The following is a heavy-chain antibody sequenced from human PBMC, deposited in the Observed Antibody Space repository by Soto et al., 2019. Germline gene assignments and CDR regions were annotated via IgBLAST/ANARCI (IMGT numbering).Heavy chain of an antibody. V-gene: IGHV3-74*01. J-gene: IGHJ4*02. CDR2: IKTDGSRT. CDR3: AKRPASIITFNY. Sequence: PGGSLSLSCAASGFTFSNYWMHWVRQGPGKGLVWVSRIKTDGSRTSYADSVKGRFTISRDNAKNMLFLQINSLRDDDSAVYYCAKRPASIITFNYWGQGTPVTVSS. CDR1: GFTFSNYW. D-gene: IGHD2-2*01.